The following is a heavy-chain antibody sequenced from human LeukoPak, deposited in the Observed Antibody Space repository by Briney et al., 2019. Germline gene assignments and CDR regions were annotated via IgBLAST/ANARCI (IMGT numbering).Heavy chain of an antibody. CDR3: ARSLPPRILRYFDSYYYYGMDV. CDR1: GYTFTSYD. J-gene: IGHJ6*02. V-gene: IGHV1-8*01. D-gene: IGHD3-9*01. CDR2: MNPNSGNT. Sequence: VASVKVSCKASGYTFTSYDINWVRQATGQGLEWMGWMNPNSGNTGYAQKFQGRVTMTRNTSISTAYMELSSLRSEDTAVYYCARSLPPRILRYFDSYYYYGMDVWGQGTTVTVSS.